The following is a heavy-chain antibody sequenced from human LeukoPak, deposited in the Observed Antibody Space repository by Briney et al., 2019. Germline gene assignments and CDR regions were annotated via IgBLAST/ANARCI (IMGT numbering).Heavy chain of an antibody. Sequence: SQTLCLTCTVSGGSISSGSYYWSWIRQPAGKGLEWIGRIYTSGSTNYNPSLKSRVTISVDTSKNQFSLKLSSVTAADTAVYYCARDNYGDYVFDYWGQGTLVTVSS. CDR2: IYTSGST. J-gene: IGHJ4*02. CDR3: ARDNYGDYVFDY. D-gene: IGHD4-17*01. V-gene: IGHV4-61*02. CDR1: GGSISSGSYY.